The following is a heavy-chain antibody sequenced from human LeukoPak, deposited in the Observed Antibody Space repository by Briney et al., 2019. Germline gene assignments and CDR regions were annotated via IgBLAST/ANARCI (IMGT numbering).Heavy chain of an antibody. CDR2: IRYDGSNK. J-gene: IGHJ6*03. CDR1: GFTFSSYG. V-gene: IGHV3-30*02. CDR3: AKDATPPQKGAYYYYYMDV. Sequence: GGSLRLSCAASGFTFSSYGMHWVREAPGKGLEWVAFIRYDGSNKYYADSVKGRFTISRDNSKNTLYLQMNSLRAEDTAVYYCAKDATPPQKGAYYYYYMDVWGKGTTVTVSS. D-gene: IGHD3-16*01.